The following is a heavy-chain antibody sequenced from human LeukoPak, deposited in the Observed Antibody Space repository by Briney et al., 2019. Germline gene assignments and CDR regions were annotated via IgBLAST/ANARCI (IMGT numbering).Heavy chain of an antibody. Sequence: SETLSLTCTVSGGSISSSGYYWSWIRQPPGKGLEWIGYIYYSGSTNYNPSLKSRVTISVDTSKNQFSLKLSSVTAADTAVYYCARVEDDWYFDYWGQGTLVTVSS. J-gene: IGHJ4*02. CDR2: IYYSGST. V-gene: IGHV4-61*08. D-gene: IGHD3-9*01. CDR1: GGSISSSGYY. CDR3: ARVEDDWYFDY.